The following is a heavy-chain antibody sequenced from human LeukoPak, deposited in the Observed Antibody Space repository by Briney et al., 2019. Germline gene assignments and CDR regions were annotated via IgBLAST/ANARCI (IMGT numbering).Heavy chain of an antibody. CDR1: GYTFTGYY. Sequence: GASVNVSCKASGYTFTGYYMHWVRQAPGQGLEWMGWSNPNSGGTNYAQKFQGRVTMTRDTSISTAYMELSRLRSADTAVYYCARYGYSYGSVYAFDIWGQGTMVTVSS. V-gene: IGHV1-2*02. D-gene: IGHD5-18*01. J-gene: IGHJ3*02. CDR3: ARYGYSYGSVYAFDI. CDR2: SNPNSGGT.